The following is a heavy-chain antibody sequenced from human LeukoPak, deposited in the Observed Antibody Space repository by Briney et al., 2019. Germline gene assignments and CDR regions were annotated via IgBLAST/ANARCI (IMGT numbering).Heavy chain of an antibody. D-gene: IGHD2-2*01. V-gene: IGHV3-72*01. CDR1: GFTFSSYS. CDR2: ARNRANGHTT. CDR3: ARGEVGYCSRTTCYGFDY. J-gene: IGHJ4*02. Sequence: GGSLRLSCAASGFTFSSYSMNWVRQAPGKGLEWVGRARNRANGHTTEYAASVKGRFTISRDDSQNSLYLQMNSLKTEDTAVYYCARGEVGYCSRTTCYGFDYWGQGTLVSVSS.